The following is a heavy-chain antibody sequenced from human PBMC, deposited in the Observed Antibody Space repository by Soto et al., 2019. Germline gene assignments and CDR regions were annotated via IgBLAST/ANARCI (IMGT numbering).Heavy chain of an antibody. CDR2: ISVSGTT. CDR3: AKGMYYYDSSGYRLFDY. CDR1: GFTFRNYA. D-gene: IGHD3-22*01. Sequence: EVQLLESGGGLIKPGGSLRLSCVTSGFTFRNYAMNWVRQAPGKGLEWVSGISVSGTTYYADSVKGRFTVSRDNSKITVYLQMNSLRAEDTAVYFCAKGMYYYDSSGYRLFDYWGQGTLVTVSS. V-gene: IGHV3-23*01. J-gene: IGHJ4*02.